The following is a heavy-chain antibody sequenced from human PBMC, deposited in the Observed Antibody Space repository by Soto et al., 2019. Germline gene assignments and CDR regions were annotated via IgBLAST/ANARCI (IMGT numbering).Heavy chain of an antibody. CDR1: GGSISSGGSS. CDR3: ARATYGDYYFDY. V-gene: IGHV4-30-2*01. J-gene: IGHJ4*02. CDR2: IYHGGST. D-gene: IGHD4-17*01. Sequence: QLQLQESGSGLVKPSQTLSLTCAFSGGSISSGGSSWSWIRQPPGKGLEWIGYIYHGGSTYYNPSLTSRVTISLDRSKNQFSLRLSSVTAVDTDVYYCARATYGDYYFDYWGQGTLVTVSS.